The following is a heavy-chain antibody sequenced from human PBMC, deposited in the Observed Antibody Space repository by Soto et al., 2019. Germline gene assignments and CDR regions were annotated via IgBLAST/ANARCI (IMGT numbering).Heavy chain of an antibody. CDR3: ARVSSGYDWWPGGYYYYGMDV. CDR1: GFTFSIYA. J-gene: IGHJ6*02. D-gene: IGHD5-12*01. V-gene: IGHV3-30-3*01. Sequence: GGSLRLSCAASGFTFSIYAMHWVRQSPGKGLEWVAVISYDGSNKYYADSVKGRFTISRDNSKNTLYLQMNSLRAEDTAVYYCARVSSGYDWWPGGYYYYGMDVWGQGNRVTVSS. CDR2: ISYDGSNK.